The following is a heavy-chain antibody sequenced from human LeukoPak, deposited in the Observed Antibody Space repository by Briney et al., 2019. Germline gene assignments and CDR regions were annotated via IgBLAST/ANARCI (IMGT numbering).Heavy chain of an antibody. CDR1: GGSISSYY. CDR2: IYYSGST. J-gene: IGHJ1*01. Sequence: SETLSLTCTVSGGSISSYYWSWIRQPPGKGLEWIGYIYYSGSTNYNPSLKSRVTISVDTSKNQFSLKLSSVTAADTAVYYCARGEHYSSSWYGYFQHWGQGTLVTVSS. CDR3: ARGEHYSSSWYGYFQH. V-gene: IGHV4-59*01. D-gene: IGHD6-13*01.